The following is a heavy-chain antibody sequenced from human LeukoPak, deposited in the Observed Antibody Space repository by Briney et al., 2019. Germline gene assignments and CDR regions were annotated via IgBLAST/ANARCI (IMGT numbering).Heavy chain of an antibody. CDR2: MNPNSSNT. CDR1: GYTFTSYD. D-gene: IGHD3-3*01. Sequence: ASVKVSCKASGYTFTSYDINWVRQATGQGLEWMGWMNPNSSNTGYAQKFQGRVTMTRNTSISTAYMELSSLRSEDTAVYYCASLDFWSGYSNGMDVWGQGTTVTVSS. J-gene: IGHJ6*02. V-gene: IGHV1-8*01. CDR3: ASLDFWSGYSNGMDV.